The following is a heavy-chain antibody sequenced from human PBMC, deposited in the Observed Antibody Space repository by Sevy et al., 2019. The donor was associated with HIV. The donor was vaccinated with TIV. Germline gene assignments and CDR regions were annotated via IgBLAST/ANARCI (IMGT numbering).Heavy chain of an antibody. V-gene: IGHV4-59*01. D-gene: IGHD1-26*01. CDR1: GGSISSYY. CDR3: ARDNRRATKYYGMDV. J-gene: IGHJ6*02. CDR2: IYYSGST. Sequence: SETLSLTCTVSGGSISSYYWSWIRQPPGKGLEWIGYIYYSGSTKYNPSLKSRVTISVDTSKNQFSLKLSSVTAADTAVYYCARDNRRATKYYGMDVWGQGTTVTVSS.